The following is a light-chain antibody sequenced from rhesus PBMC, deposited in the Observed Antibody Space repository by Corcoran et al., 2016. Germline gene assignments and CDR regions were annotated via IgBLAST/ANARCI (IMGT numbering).Light chain of an antibody. J-gene: IGKJ1*01. CDR3: QQYNSAPWT. CDR2: KAS. V-gene: IGKV1-16*01. Sequence: DIQMTQSPPSLSASVGDKVTITCPASQSISSWLAWYQQKPGKAPKALIYKASSLESGVPSRFRGSGSGTDCTLTISSLQPEDRATYYCQQYNSAPWTFGQGTKVEI. CDR1: QSISSW.